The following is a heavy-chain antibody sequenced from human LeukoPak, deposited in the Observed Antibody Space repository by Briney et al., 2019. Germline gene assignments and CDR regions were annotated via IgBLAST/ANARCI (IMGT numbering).Heavy chain of an antibody. V-gene: IGHV4-39*07. D-gene: IGHD6-19*01. J-gene: IGHJ3*02. CDR3: ATDSMAGKMPAFDI. Sequence: PSETLSLTCTVSGDSITSSSYYWGWIRQPPGKGLEWIGSIYYSGSTYYNPSLKSRVTISVDTSKNQFSLKLSSVTAADTAVYYCATDSMAGKMPAFDIWGQGTMVTVSS. CDR1: GDSITSSSYY. CDR2: IYYSGST.